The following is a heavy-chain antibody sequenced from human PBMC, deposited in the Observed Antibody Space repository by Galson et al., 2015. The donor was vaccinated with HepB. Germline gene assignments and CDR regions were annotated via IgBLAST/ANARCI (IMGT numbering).Heavy chain of an antibody. Sequence: SLRLSCAASGFTFSSYAMSWVRQAPGKGLEWVSSISGSGVTTYYADSVKGRFTISRDNSKNTLYLQMNSLRAVDTAVYYCAKKQDFWSGYYAVPNFDYWGQGTLVTVSS. J-gene: IGHJ4*02. CDR1: GFTFSSYA. V-gene: IGHV3-23*01. CDR2: ISGSGVTT. D-gene: IGHD3-3*01. CDR3: AKKQDFWSGYYAVPNFDY.